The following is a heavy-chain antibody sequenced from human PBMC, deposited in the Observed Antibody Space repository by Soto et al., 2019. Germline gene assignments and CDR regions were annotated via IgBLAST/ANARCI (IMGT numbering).Heavy chain of an antibody. Sequence: GGSLRLSCAASGFTFSSYSMNWVRQAPGKGLEWVSYTSSSSSTIYYADSVKGRFTISRDNAKNSLYLQMNSLRDEDTAVYYCARDVTVVVRTYYYYGMDVWGQGTTVTVSS. CDR3: ARDVTVVVRTYYYYGMDV. CDR2: TSSSSSTI. CDR1: GFTFSSYS. J-gene: IGHJ6*02. V-gene: IGHV3-48*02. D-gene: IGHD2-21*01.